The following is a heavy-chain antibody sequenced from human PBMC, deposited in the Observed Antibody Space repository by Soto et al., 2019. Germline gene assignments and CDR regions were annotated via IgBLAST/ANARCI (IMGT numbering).Heavy chain of an antibody. Sequence: GGSLRLSCAASGFTFSSYAMHWVRQAPGKGLEWVAVISYDGSNKYYADSVKGRFTISRDNSKNTLYLQMNSLRAEDTAVYYCARDRLEMATRWYFDYWGQGTLVTVSS. CDR3: ARDRLEMATRWYFDY. V-gene: IGHV3-30-3*01. D-gene: IGHD5-12*01. CDR2: ISYDGSNK. J-gene: IGHJ4*02. CDR1: GFTFSSYA.